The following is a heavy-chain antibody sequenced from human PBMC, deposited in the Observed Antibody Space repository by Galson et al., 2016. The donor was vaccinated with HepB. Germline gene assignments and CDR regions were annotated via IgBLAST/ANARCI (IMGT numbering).Heavy chain of an antibody. CDR3: ARHRRDGYNCFPDY. J-gene: IGHJ4*02. V-gene: IGHV4-39*01. CDR2: MFYTGNT. CDR1: GGSVSSSSYY. Sequence: LSLTCTVSGGSVSSSSYYWGWIRQPPGRGLEWIGCMFYTGNTYDNPTLKSRLSIFVDTSKNQVSLNLNSVTAADTAVYYCARHRRDGYNCFPDYWGQGTLVTVSS. D-gene: IGHD5-24*01.